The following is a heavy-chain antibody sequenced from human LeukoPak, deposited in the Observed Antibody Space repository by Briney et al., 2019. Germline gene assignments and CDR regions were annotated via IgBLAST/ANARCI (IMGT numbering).Heavy chain of an antibody. J-gene: IGHJ4*02. CDR2: IYYSGSTNSGST. CDR3: ARAKEDYYDFWSGYYTGGYFDY. CDR1: GGSIGSYY. D-gene: IGHD3-3*01. V-gene: IGHV4-59*01. Sequence: PSETLSLTCTVSGGSIGSYYWSWIRQPPGKGLEWIGYIYYSGSTNSGSTNYNPSLKSRLTISVDTSKNQFSLKLSSVTAADTAVYYCARAKEDYYDFWSGYYTGGYFDYWGQGALVTVSS.